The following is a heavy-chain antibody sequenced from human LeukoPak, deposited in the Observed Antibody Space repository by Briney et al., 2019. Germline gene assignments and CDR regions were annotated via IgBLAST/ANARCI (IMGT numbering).Heavy chain of an antibody. CDR3: ARATTD. CDR1: GRPISSYY. V-gene: IGHV4-59*01. CDR2: IYYSGST. Sequence: SETLYLTCTVSGRPISSYYWSWIRQPPGKGLEWIGYIYYSGSTSYNPSLKSRVTISVDTSKNQNYLNLTSVTAADTAVYYCARATTDWGQGTLVTVSS. D-gene: IGHD1-1*01. J-gene: IGHJ4*02.